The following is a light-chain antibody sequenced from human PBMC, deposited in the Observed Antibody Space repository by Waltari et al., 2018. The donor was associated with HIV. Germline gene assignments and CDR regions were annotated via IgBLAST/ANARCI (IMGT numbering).Light chain of an antibody. CDR1: SDVGNYNL. Sequence: QSVLTQPASVSGSPGQSITIYSDVGNYNLVSWYQQHPGKAPKLIIYEVTKRPSGVSNRFSGSKSGNTASLTISGLQAEDEADYYCCSYVGSNVWVFGGGTKLTVL. J-gene: IGLJ3*02. CDR3: CSYVGSNVWV. V-gene: IGLV2-23*02. CDR2: EVT.